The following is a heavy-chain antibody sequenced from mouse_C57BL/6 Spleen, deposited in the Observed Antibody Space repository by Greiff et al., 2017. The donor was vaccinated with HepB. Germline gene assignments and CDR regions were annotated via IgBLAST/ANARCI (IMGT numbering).Heavy chain of an antibody. CDR3: ERSHYSGSSPCYYTMDY. D-gene: IGHD1-1*01. CDR2: ISDGGSYT. Sequence: DVKLVESGGGLVKPGGSLKLSCAASGFTFSSYAMSWVRQTPEKRLEWVATISDGGSYTYYPDNVKGRFTISRDNAKNNLYLQMRHLKSEDTDMYYCERSHYSGSSPCYYTMDYWGQGASVTGSS. J-gene: IGHJ4*01. CDR1: GFTFSSYA. V-gene: IGHV5-4*03.